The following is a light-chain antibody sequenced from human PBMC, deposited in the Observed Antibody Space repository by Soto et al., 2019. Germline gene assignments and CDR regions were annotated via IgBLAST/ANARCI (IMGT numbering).Light chain of an antibody. Sequence: QSALTQPPSASGSPGQSVTISCTGTSIDVGGTNFVSWYQQHPGKAPKLIIFEVSKRPSGVPNRFSGSKSGNTASLTVSGLQAEDEADYYCGSYAGSSSVFGTGTKLTVL. V-gene: IGLV2-8*01. J-gene: IGLJ1*01. CDR2: EVS. CDR3: GSYAGSSSV. CDR1: SIDVGGTNF.